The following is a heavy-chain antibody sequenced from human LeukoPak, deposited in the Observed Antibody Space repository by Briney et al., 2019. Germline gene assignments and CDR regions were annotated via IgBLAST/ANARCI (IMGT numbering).Heavy chain of an antibody. CDR2: ITSGGNT. Sequence: GGSLRLSCVASAFTFSTYTMNWVRQAPGKGLEWVSVITSGGNTYYADSVKGRFTTSRDNSKNTLYVQMNSLRAEDTAIYYCARGRGYRDYDRPLDYWGQGTLVTVSS. V-gene: IGHV3-53*01. J-gene: IGHJ4*02. D-gene: IGHD5-12*01. CDR3: ARGRGYRDYDRPLDY. CDR1: AFTFSTYT.